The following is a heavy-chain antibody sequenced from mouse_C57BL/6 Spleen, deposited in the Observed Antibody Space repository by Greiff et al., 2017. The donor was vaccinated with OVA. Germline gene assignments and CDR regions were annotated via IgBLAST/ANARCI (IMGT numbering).Heavy chain of an antibody. V-gene: IGHV1-39*01. CDR3: HGSSYRYYAMDY. CDR2: INPNYGTT. D-gene: IGHD1-1*01. Sequence: EVKLQESGPELVKPGASVKISCKASGYSFTDYNMNWVKQSNGKSLEWIGVINPNYGTTSYNQKFKGKATLTVDQSSSTAYMQLNSLTSEDSAVYYCHGSSYRYYAMDYWGQGTSVTVSS. CDR1: GYSFTDYN. J-gene: IGHJ4*01.